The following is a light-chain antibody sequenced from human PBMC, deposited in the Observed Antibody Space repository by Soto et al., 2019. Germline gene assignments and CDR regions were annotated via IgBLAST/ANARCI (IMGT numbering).Light chain of an antibody. J-gene: IGKJ5*01. V-gene: IGKV1-5*01. CDR3: EQYHTSSIT. Sequence: DIQMTQSPSTLSASVGDRVTITCRASQGLNNDLAWYQQKPGKAPNLLIYDASTLERVVPSRFSGTGSGTEFTLTISSLQPDDFASDYGEQYHTSSITFGKGTRLEIK. CDR2: DAS. CDR1: QGLNND.